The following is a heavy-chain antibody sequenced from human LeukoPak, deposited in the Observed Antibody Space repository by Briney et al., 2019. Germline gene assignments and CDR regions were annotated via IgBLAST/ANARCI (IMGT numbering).Heavy chain of an antibody. Sequence: GRSLRLSCAASGFTFSSYGMHWVRQAPGKGLEWVAVIWYDGSDKYYADSVKGRFTISRDNSKNTLYLQMDSLRAEDTAVYYCAKDKDYGYYMDVWGKGTTVTVSS. J-gene: IGHJ6*03. CDR2: IWYDGSDK. CDR1: GFTFSSYG. V-gene: IGHV3-33*06. D-gene: IGHD3-16*01. CDR3: AKDKDYGYYMDV.